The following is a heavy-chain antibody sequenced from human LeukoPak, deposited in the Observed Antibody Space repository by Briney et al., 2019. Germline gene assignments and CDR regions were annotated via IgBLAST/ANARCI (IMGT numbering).Heavy chain of an antibody. CDR1: GFTFSSYA. CDR2: ISGSGGST. CDR3: VRAHIGDYGSFDY. Sequence: GGSLRLSCAASGFTFSSYAMSWVRQAPGKGLEWVSAISGSGGSTYYADSVKGRFTISRDNSKNTLYLQMNSLRAEDTAVYYCVRAHIGDYGSFDYWGQGTRVAVSS. D-gene: IGHD4-17*01. V-gene: IGHV3-23*01. J-gene: IGHJ4*02.